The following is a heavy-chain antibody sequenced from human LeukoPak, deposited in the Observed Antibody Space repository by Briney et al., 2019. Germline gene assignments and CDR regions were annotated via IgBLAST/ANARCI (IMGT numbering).Heavy chain of an antibody. Sequence: SCKASGFTFSSYAMPWVRQSPGKGLEWVALISYHGSNKYYADSVKGRFTISRDDSKNTLYLQMNSLRPEDTAVYYCARDLAHCSGGSCYSGGAFDIWGQGTMVTVSS. CDR2: ISYHGSNK. CDR3: ARDLAHCSGGSCYSGGAFDI. J-gene: IGHJ3*02. D-gene: IGHD2-15*01. CDR1: GFTFSSYA. V-gene: IGHV3-30-3*01.